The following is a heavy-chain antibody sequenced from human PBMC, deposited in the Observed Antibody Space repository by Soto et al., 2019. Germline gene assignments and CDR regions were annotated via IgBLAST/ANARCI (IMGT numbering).Heavy chain of an antibody. CDR1: GGTFSNYA. V-gene: IGHV1-69*12. Sequence: QVQLVQSGAEVKKPGSSVKVSCKVSGGTFSNYAIDWVRLAPGHRLEWMGGIVPIFGTTYYTQKFQGRATIIADDSTTTADLEMSSLRSEDTAIYYCARVEAVAGLYNYHGLDVWGQGTAVTVSS. D-gene: IGHD6-19*01. J-gene: IGHJ6*02. CDR2: IVPIFGTT. CDR3: ARVEAVAGLYNYHGLDV.